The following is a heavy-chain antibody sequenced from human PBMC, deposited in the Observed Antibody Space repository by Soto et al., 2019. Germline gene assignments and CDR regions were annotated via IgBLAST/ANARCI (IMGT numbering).Heavy chain of an antibody. Sequence: QVQLQQWGAGLLKPSETLSLTCAVYGGSSSGYYWSWIRQPPGKGLEWIGEINHSGSTNYNPSLKSRVTISVDTSKNQFSLTLSSVTAADTAVYYCARGPKIPKQWLTPNWFDPWGQGTLVTVSS. CDR2: INHSGST. CDR3: ARGPKIPKQWLTPNWFDP. CDR1: GGSSSGYY. J-gene: IGHJ5*02. D-gene: IGHD6-19*01. V-gene: IGHV4-34*01.